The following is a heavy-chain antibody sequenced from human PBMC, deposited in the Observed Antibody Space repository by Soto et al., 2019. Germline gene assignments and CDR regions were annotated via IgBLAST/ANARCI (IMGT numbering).Heavy chain of an antibody. CDR3: ARGGGWLPDP. Sequence: QVQLQESGPGLVKSSETLSLTCTVSGDSMSTYYWNWIRQPPGKGLEWIGYVHSSGSTNYNPSLKSRGTISLDTSKNQFSLQLTSVTAADTAVYYCARGGGWLPDPWGQGTLVTVST. CDR2: VHSSGST. J-gene: IGHJ5*02. CDR1: GDSMSTYY. V-gene: IGHV4-59*01. D-gene: IGHD3-22*01.